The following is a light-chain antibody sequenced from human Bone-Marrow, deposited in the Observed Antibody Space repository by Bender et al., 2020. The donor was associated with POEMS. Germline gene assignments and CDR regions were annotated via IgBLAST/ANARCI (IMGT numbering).Light chain of an antibody. J-gene: IGLJ3*02. Sequence: QSVLTQPPSASGTPGQRVTISCSRSNSNIGTNAVNWYQQFPGPAPKLLSYSDNQRPSGVPDRYYAFKSGTSAYLAISGLQSEDVAEYYWAAWDAGLSGGVVGGRTKLTVL. CDR3: AAWDAGLSGGV. CDR1: NSNIGTNA. CDR2: SDN. V-gene: IGLV1-44*01.